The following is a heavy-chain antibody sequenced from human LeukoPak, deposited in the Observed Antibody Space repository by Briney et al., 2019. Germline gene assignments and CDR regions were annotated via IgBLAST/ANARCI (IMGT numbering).Heavy chain of an antibody. CDR1: GFIFSNDA. CDR3: VRDPSGSGFAFDS. Sequence: GRSLRLSCAASGFIFSNDAMHWVRQAPGKGLEWVAFIWFDGSNKHYADSVKGRFTISRDNSEDTLYLQMDSLRAEDTAVYYCVRDPSGSGFAFDSWGQGALVTVSS. V-gene: IGHV3-33*01. J-gene: IGHJ4*02. CDR2: IWFDGSNK. D-gene: IGHD1-1*01.